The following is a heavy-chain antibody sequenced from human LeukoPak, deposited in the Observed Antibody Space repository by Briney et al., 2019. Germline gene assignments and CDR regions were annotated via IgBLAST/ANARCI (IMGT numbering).Heavy chain of an antibody. D-gene: IGHD3-22*01. CDR3: ARDGTYYYDSSGYYSLDY. Sequence: GGSLRLSCAASGFTFSSYAMHWVRQAPGKGLEWVAVISYDGSNKYYADSVKGRFTISRDNSKNTLYLQMNSLRAEDTAVYYCARDGTYYYDSSGYYSLDYWGQGTLVTVSS. CDR2: ISYDGSNK. V-gene: IGHV3-30-3*01. J-gene: IGHJ4*02. CDR1: GFTFSSYA.